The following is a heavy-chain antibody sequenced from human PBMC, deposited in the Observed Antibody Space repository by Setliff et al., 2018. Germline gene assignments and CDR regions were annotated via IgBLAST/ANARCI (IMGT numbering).Heavy chain of an antibody. J-gene: IGHJ6*02. Sequence: GESLTISCAASGFTFSRYWMSWVRQAPGKGLEWVANIKQDGSEKYYVDSVKGRFTISRDNAKNSLYLQMNSLRAEDTAVYYCARDHVYGSQYYYYYYGMDVWGQGTTVTVSS. D-gene: IGHD3-10*01. V-gene: IGHV3-7*01. CDR3: ARDHVYGSQYYYYYYGMDV. CDR2: IKQDGSEK. CDR1: GFTFSRYW.